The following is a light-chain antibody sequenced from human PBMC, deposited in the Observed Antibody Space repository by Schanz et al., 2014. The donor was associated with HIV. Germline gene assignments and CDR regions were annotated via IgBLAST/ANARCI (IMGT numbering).Light chain of an antibody. CDR2: GVT. CDR1: SSDVGGYNY. J-gene: IGLJ3*02. CDR3: SSYTSSSTVV. Sequence: QSALTQPPSASGSPGQPVTIFCTGSSSDVGGYNYVSWYQQHPGKAPKLMIYGVTDRPSGASNRFSGSKSGNTASLTVSGLQAEDEADYYCSSYTSSSTVVFGGGTKLTVL. V-gene: IGLV2-14*03.